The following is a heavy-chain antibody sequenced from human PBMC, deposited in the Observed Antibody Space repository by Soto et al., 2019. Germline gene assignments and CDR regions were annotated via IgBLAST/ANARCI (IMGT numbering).Heavy chain of an antibody. Sequence: GGSLRLSCAASGFSFSTSWMDWVRQTPGKGLEWVANINPDGSAKNYVDSVKGRFTVSRDNAKKSLFLQMSSLTAEESGLYFCSRYFDFWGQGTLVTVSS. CDR2: INPDGSAK. CDR3: SRYFDF. J-gene: IGHJ4*02. CDR1: GFSFSTSW. V-gene: IGHV3-7*01.